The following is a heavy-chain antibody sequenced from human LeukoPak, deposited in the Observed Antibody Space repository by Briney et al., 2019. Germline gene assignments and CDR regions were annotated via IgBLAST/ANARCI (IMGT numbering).Heavy chain of an antibody. D-gene: IGHD3-10*01. CDR3: AREAYGSGSDLIS. CDR2: INHSGST. J-gene: IGHJ5*02. Sequence: SETLSLTCAVYGGSFSGYYWSWIRQPPGKGLEWIGEINHSGSTNYNPSLKSRVTISVDTSKNQFSLKLSSVTAADTAVYYCAREAYGSGSDLISWGQGTLVTVSS. V-gene: IGHV4-34*01. CDR1: GGSFSGYY.